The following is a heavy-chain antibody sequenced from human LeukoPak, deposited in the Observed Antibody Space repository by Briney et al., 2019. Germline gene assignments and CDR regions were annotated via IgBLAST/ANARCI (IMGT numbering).Heavy chain of an antibody. D-gene: IGHD3-10*01. J-gene: IGHJ4*02. V-gene: IGHV3-23*01. CDR3: APPSTVRLDY. CDR2: ISGSVGST. Sequence: GGSLRLSYAASGFTFSSYAMSWVRQAPGKGLEWVSAISGSVGSTYYADSVKGRFTISRDNSKNTLYLQMNSLRAEDTAVYYCAPPSTVRLDYWGQGTLVTVSS. CDR1: GFTFSSYA.